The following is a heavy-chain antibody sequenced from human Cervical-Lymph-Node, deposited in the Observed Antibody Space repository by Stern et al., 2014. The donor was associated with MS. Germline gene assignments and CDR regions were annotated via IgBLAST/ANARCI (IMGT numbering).Heavy chain of an antibody. V-gene: IGHV3-30-3*01. CDR2: ISHDGTNK. CDR3: ARDPSRFGDNGYLDF. J-gene: IGHJ4*02. CDR1: GFTFSSFA. D-gene: IGHD3-10*01. Sequence: QVQLVESGGGLVQPGKSLRLSCAASGFTFSSFAMHWVRQAPGQGLQWLAVISHDGTNKYYAASVKGRFTISRDKSNNAVYLQISSLRLDDPAVYFCARDPSRFGDNGYLDFWGQGTLVTVSS.